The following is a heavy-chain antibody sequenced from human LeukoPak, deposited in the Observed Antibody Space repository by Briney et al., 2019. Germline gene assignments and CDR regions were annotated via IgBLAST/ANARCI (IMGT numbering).Heavy chain of an antibody. Sequence: PGGSLRLSCAASGFTFSSYWMSWVRQAPGKGLEWAANIKQDGSEKYYVDSVKGRFTISRDNAKNSLYLQMNSLRAEDTAVYYCARAGYYDSSGQIDYWGQGTLVTVSS. V-gene: IGHV3-7*01. D-gene: IGHD3-22*01. CDR3: ARAGYYDSSGQIDY. CDR2: IKQDGSEK. J-gene: IGHJ4*02. CDR1: GFTFSSYW.